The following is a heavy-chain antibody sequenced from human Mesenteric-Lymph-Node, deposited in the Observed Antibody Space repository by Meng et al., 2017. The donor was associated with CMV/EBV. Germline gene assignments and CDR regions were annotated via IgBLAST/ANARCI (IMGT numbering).Heavy chain of an antibody. J-gene: IGHJ4*02. Sequence: GGSLRLSCAASGFTFDAYGMSWVRQAPGKGLEWVSRINEDGTTTNYADSVKGRFTISRDNARNTMYLQMNSLKVEDTAVYYCARDIGGVSGYWGQGTLVTVSS. CDR1: GFTFDAYG. D-gene: IGHD3-3*01. CDR2: INEDGTTT. CDR3: ARDIGGVSGY. V-gene: IGHV3-74*01.